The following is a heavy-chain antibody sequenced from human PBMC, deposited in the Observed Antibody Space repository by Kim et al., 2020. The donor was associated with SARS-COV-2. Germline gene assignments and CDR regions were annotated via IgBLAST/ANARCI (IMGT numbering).Heavy chain of an antibody. CDR1: SGSVENYY. V-gene: IGHV4-59*02. J-gene: IGHJ4*02. D-gene: IGHD6-13*01. CDR3: AGGGYTASWYAGIFDY. Sequence: SETLSLTCSVSSGSVENYYWSWIRQSPGKGLEWIGYIYSSGNTEYNPSFKSRVTISVDTSMKQFSLKLSSVTAADTAVYYCAGGGYTASWYAGIFDYWGQGTPVTVS. CDR2: IYSSGNT.